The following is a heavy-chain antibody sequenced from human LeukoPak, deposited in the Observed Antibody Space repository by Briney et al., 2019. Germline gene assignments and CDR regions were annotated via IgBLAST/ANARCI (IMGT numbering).Heavy chain of an antibody. D-gene: IGHD1-26*01. CDR1: GFPFSTYL. CDR2: IYQDGTEK. V-gene: IGHV3-7*01. J-gene: IGHJ4*02. CDR3: ASGSPRPY. Sequence: GGSLRLSCAASGFPFSTYLMTWVRQAPGKGLEWVANIYQDGTEKYYVASVKGRFSISRDNAKNSLYLQMNSLRAEDTAVYYCASGSPRPYWGQGTLVTVSS.